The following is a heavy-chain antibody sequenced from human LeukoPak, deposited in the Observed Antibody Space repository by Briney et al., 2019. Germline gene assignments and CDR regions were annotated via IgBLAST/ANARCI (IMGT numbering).Heavy chain of an antibody. D-gene: IGHD2-8*01. CDR3: ARDDCTNGVCYWWFDP. Sequence: AASVKVSCKASGYTFTGYYMHWVRQAPGQGLEWMGWINPNSGGTDYAQKFQGRVTMTRDTSISTAYMELSRLRSDDTAVYYCARDDCTNGVCYWWFDPWGQGTLVTVSS. CDR2: INPNSGGT. J-gene: IGHJ5*02. V-gene: IGHV1-2*02. CDR1: GYTFTGYY.